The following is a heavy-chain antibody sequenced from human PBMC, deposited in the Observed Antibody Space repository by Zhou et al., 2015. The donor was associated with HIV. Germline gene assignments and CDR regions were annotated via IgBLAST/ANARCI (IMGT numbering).Heavy chain of an antibody. CDR3: AREGPYCSGGSCYGRHWGNWFDP. V-gene: IGHV1-46*01. CDR2: INPSGGST. D-gene: IGHD2-15*01. J-gene: IGHJ5*02. CDR1: GYAFTSYG. Sequence: QVQLVQSGAEVKKPGASVKVSCKASGYAFTSYGISWVRQAPGQGLEWMGIINPSGGSTSYAQKFQGRVTMTRDTSTSTVYMELSSLRSEDTAVYYCAREGPYCSGGSCYGRHWGNWFDPWGQGTLVTVSS.